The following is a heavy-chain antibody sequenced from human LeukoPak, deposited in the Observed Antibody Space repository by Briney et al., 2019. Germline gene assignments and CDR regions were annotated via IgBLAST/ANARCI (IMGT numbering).Heavy chain of an antibody. Sequence: PGGSLRLSCAASGFTFSSYAMSWVRQAPGKGLEWVSAISGSGGSTYYADFVKGRFTISRDNSKNTLYLQMNSLRAEDTAVYYCAKRYDSSGYYSDWGQGTLVTVSS. CDR1: GFTFSSYA. D-gene: IGHD3-22*01. CDR2: ISGSGGST. V-gene: IGHV3-23*01. J-gene: IGHJ4*02. CDR3: AKRYDSSGYYSD.